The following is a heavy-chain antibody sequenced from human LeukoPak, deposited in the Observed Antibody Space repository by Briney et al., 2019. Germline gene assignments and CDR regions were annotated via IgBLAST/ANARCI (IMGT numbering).Heavy chain of an antibody. V-gene: IGHV1-46*01. Sequence: ASVKVSCKTSGYTFTRYYMQWVRQAPGHGLEWMGIINPISGATDYAQKFQGRVTMTRDTSTSTVYMELSSLKSEDTAMYYCARLPYRDGVAQDYWGQGTLVTVSS. D-gene: IGHD3-16*02. CDR3: ARLPYRDGVAQDY. CDR2: INPISGAT. CDR1: GYTFTRYY. J-gene: IGHJ4*02.